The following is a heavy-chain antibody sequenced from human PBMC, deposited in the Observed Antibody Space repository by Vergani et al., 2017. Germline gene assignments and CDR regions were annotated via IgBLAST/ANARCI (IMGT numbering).Heavy chain of an antibody. V-gene: IGHV1-69*13. J-gene: IGHJ6*02. CDR1: GGTFSSYA. D-gene: IGHD3-22*01. Sequence: QVQLVQSGAEVKKPGSSVKVSCKASGGTFSSYAISWVRQAPGQGLEWMGRIIPTFGTANYAQKFQGRVTITGDESTSTAYMELSSLRSEDTAVYYCARVVVITKGYYYYGMDVWGQGTTVTVSS. CDR2: IIPTFGTA. CDR3: ARVVVITKGYYYYGMDV.